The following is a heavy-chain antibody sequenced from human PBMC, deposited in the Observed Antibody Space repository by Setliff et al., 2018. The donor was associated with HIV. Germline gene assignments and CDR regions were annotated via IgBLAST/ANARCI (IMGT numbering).Heavy chain of an antibody. V-gene: IGHV1-18*01. CDR2: ISGHNGNT. Sequence: GASVKVSCKASGDIFSFYALSWVRQAPGQGLEWMGGISGHNGNTRYPQKPQGRVTMTTDTSTNTAYMELSSLRSDDTAIYFCASGMRWDTAMGDAFDIWGQGTMVTVSS. J-gene: IGHJ3*02. CDR3: ASGMRWDTAMGDAFDI. CDR1: GDIFSFYA. D-gene: IGHD5-18*01.